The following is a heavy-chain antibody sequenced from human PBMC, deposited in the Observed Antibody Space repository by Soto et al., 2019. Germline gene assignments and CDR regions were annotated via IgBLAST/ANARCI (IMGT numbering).Heavy chain of an antibody. CDR1: GGTFSNFV. V-gene: IGHV1-69*13. CDR2: NIPIFGTA. CDR3: ARWFETSLYY. Sequence: SVKVSCKASGGTFSNFVISWVRQAPGQGLEWMGGNIPIFGTANYAQKFQGRVTIIADESTGTTYMELTSLRAEDTAVYYCARWFETSLYYWGQGTLVTVSS. J-gene: IGHJ4*02. D-gene: IGHD3-10*01.